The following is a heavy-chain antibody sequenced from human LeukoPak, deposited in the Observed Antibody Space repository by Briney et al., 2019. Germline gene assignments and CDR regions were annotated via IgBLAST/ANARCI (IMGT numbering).Heavy chain of an antibody. D-gene: IGHD3-22*01. CDR1: GGLVSSYY. J-gene: IGHJ4*02. CDR2: VYYSGRT. CDR3: ARSFVDSSGYYDDY. Sequence: SETLSRTCTVSGGLVSSYYWSWIRQPPGKGLQWIGYVYYSGRTNYNPSLKSQVTISVDTSNTQFSLKLSSVTAAYTAVYYCARSFVDSSGYYDDYRGQGTLVTVSS. V-gene: IGHV4-59*02.